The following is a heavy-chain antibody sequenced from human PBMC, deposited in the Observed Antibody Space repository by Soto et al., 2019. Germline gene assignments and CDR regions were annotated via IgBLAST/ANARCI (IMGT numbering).Heavy chain of an antibody. J-gene: IGHJ4*02. D-gene: IGHD1-1*01. CDR1: GYAFTTYG. V-gene: IGHV1-18*01. CDR2: ISAHNGNT. Sequence: QVHLVQSGAEVKKPGASVKVSCQGSGYAFTTYGITWVRQAPGQGLEWMGWISAHNGNTNYAQKLQGRVTVTRDTSTSTAYMELRSLSYDVTAVYYCATGRYGDYWGQGALVTVSS. CDR3: ATGRYGDY.